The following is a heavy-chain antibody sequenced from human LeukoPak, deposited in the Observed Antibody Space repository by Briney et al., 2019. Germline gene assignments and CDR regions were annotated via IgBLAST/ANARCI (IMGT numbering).Heavy chain of an antibody. Sequence: GGSLRLSCAASGFTFDDYSMNWVRQAPGKGLEWVSYISSSSSTIYYADSVKGRFTISRDNAKNSLYLQMNSLRAEDTAVYYCASIVVVPAAIPLDYWGQGTLVTVSS. V-gene: IGHV3-48*01. D-gene: IGHD2-2*02. CDR3: ASIVVVPAAIPLDY. CDR2: ISSSSSTI. J-gene: IGHJ4*02. CDR1: GFTFDDYS.